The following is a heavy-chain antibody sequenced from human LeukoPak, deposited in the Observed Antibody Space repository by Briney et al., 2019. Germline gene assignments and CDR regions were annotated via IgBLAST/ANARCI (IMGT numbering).Heavy chain of an antibody. CDR2: TGEDGREK. V-gene: IGHV3-7*01. J-gene: IGHJ3*02. D-gene: IGHD3-22*01. CDR1: GFTFTDFW. CDR3: ARDFHYDRSGSGYALDI. Sequence: GGSLRLSCAASGFTFTDFWMRWVRQAPGKGLEWVAITGEDGREKYYEDSLKGRVTISRDNARKSLYLEMNSLRAEDTAVYYRARDFHYDRSGSGYALDIWGRGTMVTVSS.